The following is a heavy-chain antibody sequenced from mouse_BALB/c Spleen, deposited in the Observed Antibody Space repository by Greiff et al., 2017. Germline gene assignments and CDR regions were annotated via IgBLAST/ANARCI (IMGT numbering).Heavy chain of an antibody. Sequence: QVQLQQPGAELVRPGASVKLSCKASGYTFTSYWINWVKQRPGQGLEWIGNIYPSDSYTNYNQKFKDKATLTVDKSSSTAYMQLSSPTSEDSAVYYCTRCYADYYAMDYWGQGTSVTVSS. V-gene: IGHV1-69*02. D-gene: IGHD6-5*01. CDR3: TRCYADYYAMDY. CDR1: GYTFTSYW. CDR2: IYPSDSYT. J-gene: IGHJ4*01.